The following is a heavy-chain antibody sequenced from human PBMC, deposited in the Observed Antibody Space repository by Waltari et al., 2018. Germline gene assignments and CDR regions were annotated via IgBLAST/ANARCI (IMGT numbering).Heavy chain of an antibody. CDR2: IYYSGST. J-gene: IGHJ4*02. CDR3: ARSFGRKAYGYFDY. CDR1: GGSISSYY. V-gene: IGHV4-59*01. D-gene: IGHD3-10*01. Sequence: QVQLQESGPGLVKPSETLSLTCTVSGGSISSYYWSWIRQPPGKGLEWIVYIYYSGSTNYNPSLKSRVTISVDTAKNQFSLKLSSVTAADTAVYYCARSFGRKAYGYFDYWGQGTLVTVSS.